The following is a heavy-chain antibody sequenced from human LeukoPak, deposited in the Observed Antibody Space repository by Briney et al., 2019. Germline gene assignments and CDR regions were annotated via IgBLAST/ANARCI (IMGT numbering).Heavy chain of an antibody. J-gene: IGHJ4*02. Sequence: GGSLRLSCAASGFTFSSHAMHWVRQAPGKGLEWVAAISYDGSNKFYGDAVKGRFTISRDNSKNTLYLQMNSLRAEDTAVYYCARDFEDYYDSSGYAPFDYWGQGTLVTVSS. CDR2: ISYDGSNK. CDR3: ARDFEDYYDSSGYAPFDY. CDR1: GFTFSSHA. V-gene: IGHV3-30-3*01. D-gene: IGHD3-22*01.